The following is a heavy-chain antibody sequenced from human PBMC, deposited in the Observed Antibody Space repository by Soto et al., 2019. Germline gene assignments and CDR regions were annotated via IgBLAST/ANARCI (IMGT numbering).Heavy chain of an antibody. D-gene: IGHD3-10*01. CDR1: GGTFSSYA. J-gene: IGHJ5*02. Sequence: QVQLVQSGAEVKKPGSSVTVSCRASGGTFSSYAISWVRQAPGQGLEWMGGIIPIFGTATYAQKFQGRVTITADESTSTAYMALSSLRSEDTAVYYCARAAITLVRGVPAGFDPWGQGALVTVSS. V-gene: IGHV1-69*01. CDR3: ARAAITLVRGVPAGFDP. CDR2: IIPIFGTA.